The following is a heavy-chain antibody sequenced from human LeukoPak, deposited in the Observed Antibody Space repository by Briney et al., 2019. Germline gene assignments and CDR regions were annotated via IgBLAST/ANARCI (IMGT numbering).Heavy chain of an antibody. CDR3: ARRSHGEWFYFDL. CDR2: VYNDGST. CDR1: GGSLTGFY. D-gene: IGHD3-10*01. J-gene: IGHJ2*01. Sequence: PSETLSLTCTVSGGSLTGFYWNWIRQPPGKGLEWIGYVYNDGSTHYNPSLKSRVTISLDTSQNQFSLRRSSVTAAHTPLYYSARRSHGEWFYFDLWGRGTLVTVCS. V-gene: IGHV4-59*01.